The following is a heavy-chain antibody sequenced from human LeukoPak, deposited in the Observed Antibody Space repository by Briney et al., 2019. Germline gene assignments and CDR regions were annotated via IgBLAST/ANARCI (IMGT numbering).Heavy chain of an antibody. Sequence: PSETLSLTCTVSGGSISIYKWSWIRQPLGKGLEWIGYLYYRGSTKYNPSLKSRVTISVDTSKNQFSLNLTSMTAADTAVYFCARASDRSNIFDYWGQGILVTVSS. D-gene: IGHD1-26*01. J-gene: IGHJ4*02. CDR1: GGSISIYK. V-gene: IGHV4-59*01. CDR2: LYYRGST. CDR3: ARASDRSNIFDY.